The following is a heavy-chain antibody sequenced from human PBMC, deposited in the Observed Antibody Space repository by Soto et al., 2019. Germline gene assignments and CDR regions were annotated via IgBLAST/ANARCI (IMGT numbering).Heavy chain of an antibody. CDR1: GFTFSSYA. D-gene: IGHD3-10*01. CDR2: ISGSGGST. V-gene: IGHV3-23*01. J-gene: IGHJ4*02. CDR3: AKDLRSTWFGELGKFDY. Sequence: GGSLRLSCAASGFTFSSYAMSWVRQAPGKGLEWVSAISGSGGSTYYADSVKGRFTISRDNSKNTLYLQMNSLRAEDTAVYYCAKDLRSTWFGELGKFDYWGQGTLVTVSS.